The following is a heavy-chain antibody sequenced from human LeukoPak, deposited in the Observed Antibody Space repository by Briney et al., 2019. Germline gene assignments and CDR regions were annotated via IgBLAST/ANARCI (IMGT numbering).Heavy chain of an antibody. Sequence: GGSLRLSCAASGFTFSTYTVNWVRQAPGKGLEWIAYISGPTISYADSVEGRFTTSRDNAKNSLYLQMNSLRDEDTAVYYCARDYRYYFDYWGQGTLVTVSS. CDR3: ARDYRYYFDY. CDR2: ISGPTI. CDR1: GFTFSTYT. D-gene: IGHD3-16*02. J-gene: IGHJ4*02. V-gene: IGHV3-48*02.